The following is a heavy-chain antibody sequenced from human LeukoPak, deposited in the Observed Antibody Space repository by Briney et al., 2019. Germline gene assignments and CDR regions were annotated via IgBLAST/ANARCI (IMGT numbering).Heavy chain of an antibody. V-gene: IGHV3-7*01. CDR2: IKQDGSEK. CDR3: ATPPLVPARSMDV. CDR1: GFTFSSYW. Sequence: PGGSLRLSCAVSGFTFSSYWMQWVRQAPGKGLEWVANIKQDGSEKYYVDSVKGRFTISRDNAKNSLYLQMNSLRAEDTAVYYCATPPLVPARSMDVWGQGTTVTVSS. J-gene: IGHJ6*02. D-gene: IGHD2-2*01.